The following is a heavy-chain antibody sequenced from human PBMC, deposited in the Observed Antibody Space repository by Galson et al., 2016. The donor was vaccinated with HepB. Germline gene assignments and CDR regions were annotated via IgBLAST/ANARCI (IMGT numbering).Heavy chain of an antibody. V-gene: IGHV3-23*01. CDR1: GFTFNNYG. J-gene: IGHJ4*02. D-gene: IGHD2-15*01. CDR2: ISGSGGST. Sequence: SLRLSCAASGFTFNNYGMSWVRQAPGKRLEWVSAISGSGGSTYYADSVKGHFTISRDNSKNTLYLQLNSLRVEDTAVYYCARVRGDCNGGSCYGDYWGQGTLVTVSS. CDR3: ARVRGDCNGGSCYGDY.